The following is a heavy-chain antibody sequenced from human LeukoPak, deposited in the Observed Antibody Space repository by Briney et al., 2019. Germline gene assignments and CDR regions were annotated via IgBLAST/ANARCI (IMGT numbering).Heavy chain of an antibody. CDR3: ARGQPPHYDFWSGTYNWFDP. V-gene: IGHV4-59*01. CDR2: IYYSGST. CDR1: GGSISSYY. J-gene: IGHJ5*02. D-gene: IGHD3-3*01. Sequence: SETLSLTCTVSGGSISSYYWSWIRQPPGKGLEWIGYIYYSGSTNYNPSLKSRVTISVDTSKNQFSLKPSSVTAADTAVYYCARGQPPHYDFWSGTYNWFDPWGQGTLVTVSS.